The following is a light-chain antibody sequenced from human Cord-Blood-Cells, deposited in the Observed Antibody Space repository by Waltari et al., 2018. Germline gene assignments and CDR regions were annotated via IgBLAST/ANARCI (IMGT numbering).Light chain of an antibody. CDR3: QVWDSSSDHWV. CDR1: NIGSKS. Sequence: SYVLTQPPPVSVAPGKTARITCRGNNIGSKSVHWYQQKPGQAPVLVIYYASDRPSGIPERFSGSNSGNTATLTISRVEAGDEADYYCQVWDSSSDHWVFGGGTKLTVL. J-gene: IGLJ3*02. V-gene: IGLV3-21*04. CDR2: YAS.